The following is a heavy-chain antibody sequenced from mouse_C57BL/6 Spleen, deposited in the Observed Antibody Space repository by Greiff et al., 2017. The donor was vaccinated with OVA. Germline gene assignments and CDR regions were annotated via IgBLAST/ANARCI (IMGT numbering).Heavy chain of an antibody. V-gene: IGHV5-9-1*02. D-gene: IGHD2-2*01. Sequence: EVKLMESGEGLVKPGGSLKLSCAASGFTFSSYAMSWVRQTPEKRLEWVAYISSGGDYIYYADTVKGRFTISRDNARNTLYLQMSSLKSEDTAMYYCTRDGFYGYDGRGFAYWGQGTLVTVSA. J-gene: IGHJ3*01. CDR1: GFTFSSYA. CDR3: TRDGFYGYDGRGFAY. CDR2: ISSGGDYI.